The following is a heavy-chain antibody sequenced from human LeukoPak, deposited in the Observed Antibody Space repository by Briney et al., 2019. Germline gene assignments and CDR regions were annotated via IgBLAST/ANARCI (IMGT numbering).Heavy chain of an antibody. CDR2: IYHSGIT. CDR3: ARVGGSSWSTNWFDS. CDR1: DYSISSGYGYY. J-gene: IGHJ5*01. D-gene: IGHD6-13*01. Sequence: PSETLSLTCTVSDYSISSGYGYYWGWIRQPPGKGLEWIGNIYHSGITYYNHFNSSLKSRVTMSVDTSKNQFSLKLTSVTAADTAVYYCARVGGSSWSTNWFDSWGQGTLVTVSS. V-gene: IGHV4-38-2*02.